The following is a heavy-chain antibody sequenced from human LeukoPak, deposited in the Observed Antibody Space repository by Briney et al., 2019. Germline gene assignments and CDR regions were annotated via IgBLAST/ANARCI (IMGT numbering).Heavy chain of an antibody. D-gene: IGHD2-15*01. CDR2: ISYDGSNK. V-gene: IGHV3-30-3*01. J-gene: IGHJ5*02. Sequence: PGRSLRLSCAASGFTFSSYAMHWVRQAPGKGLEWVAVISYDGSNKYYADSVKGRFTISRDNSKNTLYLQMNSLRAEDTAVYYCAREWGGYCSGGSCYFRNNWFDPWGQGTLVTVSS. CDR1: GFTFSSYA. CDR3: AREWGGYCSGGSCYFRNNWFDP.